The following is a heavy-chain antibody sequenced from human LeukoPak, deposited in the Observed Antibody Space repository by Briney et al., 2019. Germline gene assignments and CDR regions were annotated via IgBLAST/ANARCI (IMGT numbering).Heavy chain of an antibody. CDR1: GFTFDDYA. CDR2: ISGDGGST. V-gene: IGHV3-43*02. D-gene: IGHD2-15*01. Sequence: GGSLRLSCAASGFTFDDYAMHWVRQAPGKGLEWASLISGDGGSTYYADSVKGRFTISRDNSKNSLYLQMNSLRTEDTALYYCAKDILNCSGGSCYPYYFDYWGQGTLVTVSS. J-gene: IGHJ4*02. CDR3: AKDILNCSGGSCYPYYFDY.